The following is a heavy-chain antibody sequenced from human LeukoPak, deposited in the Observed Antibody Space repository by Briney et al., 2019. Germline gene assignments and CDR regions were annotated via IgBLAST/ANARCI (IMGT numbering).Heavy chain of an antibody. D-gene: IGHD3-22*01. CDR1: GGSISNYY. V-gene: IGHV4-59*12. J-gene: IGHJ6*03. Sequence: PSETLSLTCTVSGGSISNYYWTWIRQSPGKTLEWIGCSHKSGSTHYNPSLRSRVTVSVDTSRNQFSLKLSSVTAADTAVYYCARRLYYYESSSYFHQYYYYYYMDVWGDGTTVTVSS. CDR3: ARRLYYYESSSYFHQYYYYYYMDV. CDR2: SHKSGST.